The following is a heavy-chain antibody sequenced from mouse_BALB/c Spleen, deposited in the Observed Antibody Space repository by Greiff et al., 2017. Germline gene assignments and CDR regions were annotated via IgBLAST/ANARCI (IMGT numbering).Heavy chain of an antibody. CDR3: ARGRYTASN. CDR1: GFTFSSYA. J-gene: IGHJ2*01. CDR2: ISSGGST. V-gene: IGHV5-6-5*01. Sequence: DVMLVESGGGLVKPGGSLKLSCAASGFTFSSYAMSWVRQTPEKRLEWVASISSGGSTYYPDSVKGRFTISRDNARNILYLQMSSLRSEDTAMYYCARGRYTASNWGEGTTLTVSP.